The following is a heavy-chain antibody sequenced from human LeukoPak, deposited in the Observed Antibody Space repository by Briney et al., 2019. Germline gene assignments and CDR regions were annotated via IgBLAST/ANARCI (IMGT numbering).Heavy chain of an antibody. J-gene: IGHJ1*01. CDR2: INHSGST. CDR1: GGSFSGYY. V-gene: IGHV4-34*01. D-gene: IGHD1-26*01. Sequence: SETLSLTCAVYGGSFSGYYWSWIRQPPGKGLEWIGEINHSGSTNYNPSLKSRVTISVDTSKNQFSLKLSSVTAADTAVYDCARMGATASFFQHWGQGTLVTVSS. CDR3: ARMGATASFFQH.